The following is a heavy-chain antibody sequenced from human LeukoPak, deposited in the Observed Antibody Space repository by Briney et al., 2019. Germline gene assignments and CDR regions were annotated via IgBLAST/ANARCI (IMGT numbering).Heavy chain of an antibody. D-gene: IGHD2-15*01. J-gene: IGHJ1*01. CDR1: GFTLSSDW. Sequence: GRSLRLSCAASGFTLSSDWMSCVSGAPGKGLGWVANITQDGSEKYYVDSVRGRFTIPRDNAKNSLYLQMNSLRAEDTAVYYCARESCSGGSCYYSDEYFQHWGQGTLVSVSS. CDR2: ITQDGSEK. CDR3: ARESCSGGSCYYSDEYFQH. V-gene: IGHV3-7*01.